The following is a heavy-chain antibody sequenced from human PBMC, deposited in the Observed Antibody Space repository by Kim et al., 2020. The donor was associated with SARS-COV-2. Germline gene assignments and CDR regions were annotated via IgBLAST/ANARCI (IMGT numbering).Heavy chain of an antibody. Sequence: GGSLRLSCAASGFTFSSYGMHWVRQAPGKGLEWVAVISYDGSNKYYADSVKGRFTISRDNSKNTLYLQMNSLRAEDTAVYYCAKDDGSGYLTSLFDYWG. J-gene: IGHJ4*01. CDR1: GFTFSSYG. CDR3: AKDDGSGYLTSLFDY. D-gene: IGHD3-3*01. V-gene: IGHV3-30*18. CDR2: ISYDGSNK.